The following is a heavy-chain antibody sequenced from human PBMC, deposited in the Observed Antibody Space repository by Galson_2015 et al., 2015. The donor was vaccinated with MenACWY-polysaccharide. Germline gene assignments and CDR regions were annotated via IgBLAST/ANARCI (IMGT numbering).Heavy chain of an antibody. Sequence: SLRLSCAASGFTFSSYAIHWVRQAPGKGLEWVAVISYDGSNKYYADPVKGRSTISRDNSKNTLYLQMNSLRVEDTAVYYCARSYCSRTSCDGMDVWGQGTTVTVSS. V-gene: IGHV3-30-3*01. CDR1: GFTFSSYA. CDR2: ISYDGSNK. CDR3: ARSYCSRTSCDGMDV. J-gene: IGHJ6*02. D-gene: IGHD2-2*01.